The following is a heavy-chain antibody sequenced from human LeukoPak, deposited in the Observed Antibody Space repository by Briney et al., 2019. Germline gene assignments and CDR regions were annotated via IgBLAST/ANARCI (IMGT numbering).Heavy chain of an antibody. CDR1: GFTFSSYS. D-gene: IGHD5-18*01. V-gene: IGHV3-21*01. J-gene: IGHJ4*02. CDR2: ISSSSSYI. Sequence: GGSLRLSCAASGFTFSSYSMNWVRQAPGKGLEWVSSISSSSSYIYYADSVKGRFTISRDNAKNSLYLQMNSLRAEDTAVYYCARTIPGTAMVTGFYYCGQRTLVSVSS. CDR3: ARTIPGTAMVTGFYY.